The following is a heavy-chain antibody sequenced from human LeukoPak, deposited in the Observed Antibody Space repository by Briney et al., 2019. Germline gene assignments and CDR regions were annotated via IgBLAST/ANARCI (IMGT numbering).Heavy chain of an antibody. CDR2: IYYSGST. J-gene: IGHJ4*02. V-gene: IGHV4-34*01. Sequence: PSETLSLTCAVYGGSFSGYYWSWIRQPPGKGLEWIGSIYYSGSTYYNPSLKSRVTISVDTSKNQFSLKLSSVTAADTAVYYCARVADYFDYWGQGTLVTVSS. CDR3: ARVADYFDY. CDR1: GGSFSGYY.